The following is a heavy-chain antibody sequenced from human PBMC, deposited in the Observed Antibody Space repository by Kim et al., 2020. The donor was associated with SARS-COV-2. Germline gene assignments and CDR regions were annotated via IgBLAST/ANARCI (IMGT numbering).Heavy chain of an antibody. CDR3: ARQRGGSSKYSFVY. V-gene: IGHV3-15*01. D-gene: IGHD6-6*01. J-gene: IGHJ4*02. Sequence: AAPVKGRFSISRDGSTNTLSLQMNSLKGEDTALYYCARQRGGSSKYSFVYWGQGTLVTVSS.